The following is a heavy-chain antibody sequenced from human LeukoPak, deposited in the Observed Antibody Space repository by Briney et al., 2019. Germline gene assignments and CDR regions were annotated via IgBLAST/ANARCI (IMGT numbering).Heavy chain of an antibody. CDR3: ATKLREGDSGSQYFQH. V-gene: IGHV3-30*04. Sequence: GRSLRLSCAASGFTFGSYAMHWVRQAPGKGLEWVAIISYDESNKYYADSVKGRFTISRDNSKNTLYLQMNSLRPEETAVYYCATKLREGDSGSQYFQHWGQGTLVTVSS. J-gene: IGHJ1*01. CDR1: GFTFGSYA. D-gene: IGHD6-19*01. CDR2: ISYDESNK.